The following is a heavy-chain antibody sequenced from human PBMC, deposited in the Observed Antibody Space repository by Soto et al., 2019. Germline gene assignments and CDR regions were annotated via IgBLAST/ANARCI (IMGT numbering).Heavy chain of an antibody. J-gene: IGHJ4*01. Sequence: SSVKVSCKASGYTFTSYGISWVRQAPGQGLEWMGWISAYNGNTNYAQKLQGRVTMTTDTSTSTAYMELRSLRSDDTAVYYCARDPQVTVFGVVKPEYYFDYWG. CDR2: ISAYNGNT. CDR3: ARDPQVTVFGVVKPEYYFDY. V-gene: IGHV1-18*04. D-gene: IGHD3-3*01. CDR1: GYTFTSYG.